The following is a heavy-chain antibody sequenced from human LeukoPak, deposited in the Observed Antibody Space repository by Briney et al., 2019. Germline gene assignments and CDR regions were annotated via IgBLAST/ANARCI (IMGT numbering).Heavy chain of an antibody. J-gene: IGHJ4*02. Sequence: ASVKVSRKVSGYTLTELSMHWLRQAPGKGLEGVGVFYPEDGETIYAQKFQGRVTMTEDTSTNTAYMELSSLRSEDTAVYYCATAVGGRGAAGTRDGNIDYWGQGTLVTVSS. CDR2: FYPEDGET. V-gene: IGHV1-24*01. D-gene: IGHD6-13*01. CDR3: ATAVGGRGAAGTRDGNIDY. CDR1: GYTLTELS.